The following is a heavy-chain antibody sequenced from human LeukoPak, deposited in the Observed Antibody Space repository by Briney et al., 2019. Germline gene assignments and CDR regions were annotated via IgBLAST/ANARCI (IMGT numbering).Heavy chain of an antibody. Sequence: SVKVSCKASGGTFSSYAISWVRQAPGQGLEWRGRIIPIFGIANYAQKFQGGVTITADKSTSTAYMELSSLRSEDTAVYYCASQGVDYYDSSRNAFDIWGQGTMVTVSS. J-gene: IGHJ3*02. V-gene: IGHV1-69*04. CDR2: IIPIFGIA. CDR1: GGTFSSYA. D-gene: IGHD3-22*01. CDR3: ASQGVDYYDSSRNAFDI.